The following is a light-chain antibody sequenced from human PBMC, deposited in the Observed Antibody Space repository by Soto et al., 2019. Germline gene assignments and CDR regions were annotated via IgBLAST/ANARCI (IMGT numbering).Light chain of an antibody. CDR3: QQYGSSPWT. Sequence: EIVLTQSPGTLSLSPGDRATLSCRASQSVSSSYLAWYQQKPGQAPRLLIYGASSRATGIPDRSSGSGSGTDFTLTFSRLEPEDFAVYYCQQYGSSPWTFGQGTKVDIK. CDR2: GAS. J-gene: IGKJ1*01. V-gene: IGKV3-20*01. CDR1: QSVSSSY.